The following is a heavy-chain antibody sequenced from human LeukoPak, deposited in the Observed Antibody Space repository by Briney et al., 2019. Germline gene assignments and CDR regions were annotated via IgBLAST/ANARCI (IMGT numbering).Heavy chain of an antibody. CDR2: ISYSGNT. CDR1: GDSISSSNFH. V-gene: IGHV4-39*01. J-gene: IGHJ3*02. Sequence: SETLSLTCSVSGDSISSSNFHWGWIRPSPGKGLEWIGTISYSGNTDYNPSLRSRVTISVDTSNNQFSLRLGSVTAADTAIYHCARHCCSAPSKRVFDIWGQGTMVTVSS. D-gene: IGHD2-15*01. CDR3: ARHCCSAPSKRVFDI.